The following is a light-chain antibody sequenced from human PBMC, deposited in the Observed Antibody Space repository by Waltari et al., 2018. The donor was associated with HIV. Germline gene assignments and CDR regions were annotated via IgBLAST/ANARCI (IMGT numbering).Light chain of an antibody. CDR3: ASWDDSLSAVV. V-gene: IGLV1-44*01. CDR2: VNN. J-gene: IGLJ2*01. CDR1: GSNIGSNP. Sequence: QSVLTQPPSASGTPAQRVTISCSGSGSNIGSNPVNWYQHLPGTAPKLLIHVNNRSPSGIPDRFSGSKSGTSASLAISGLQSDDEADYYCASWDDSLSAVVFGGGTKLTVL.